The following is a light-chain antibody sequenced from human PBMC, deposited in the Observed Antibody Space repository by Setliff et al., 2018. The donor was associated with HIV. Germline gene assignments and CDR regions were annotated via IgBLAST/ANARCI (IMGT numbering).Light chain of an antibody. CDR1: GSDVGTSKY. CDR3: RILRSRGYV. Sequence: QSALAQPASVSGSPGQSITISCTGTGSDVGTSKYVYWYQQHPVKAPKLRIYDVTTRPSVVSNRFSGSKSGNTASLTISGLQAEDEADYYCRILRSRGYVVGTVTKV. V-gene: IGLV2-14*03. J-gene: IGLJ1*01. CDR2: DVT.